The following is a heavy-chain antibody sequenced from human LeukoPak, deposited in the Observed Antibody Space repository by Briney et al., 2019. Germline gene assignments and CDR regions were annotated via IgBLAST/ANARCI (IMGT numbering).Heavy chain of an antibody. D-gene: IGHD3-22*01. CDR3: ARPTYYYDSSGFLETSYFDY. J-gene: IGHJ4*02. CDR2: IYPGDSDT. Sequence: GESLKISCKGSGYSFTSYWIGWVRQMPGIGLEWMGIIYPGDSDTRYSPSFQGQVTISADKSISTAYLQWSSLKASDTAMYYCARPTYYYDSSGFLETSYFDYWGQGTLVTVSS. V-gene: IGHV5-51*01. CDR1: GYSFTSYW.